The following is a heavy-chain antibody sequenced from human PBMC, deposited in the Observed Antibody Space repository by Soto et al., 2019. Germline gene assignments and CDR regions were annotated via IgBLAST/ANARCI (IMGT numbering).Heavy chain of an antibody. CDR2: IYSDGST. D-gene: IGHD3-22*01. Sequence: EVQLVETGGGLIQPGGSLRLSCAASGFNITNNYMSWVRQAPGKGLEWVSFIYSDGSTYYADSVKGRFSISRDSCKNTVFLQMNSLRAEDTAVYYCARSYDSSGYYPGSFDYWGQGTLVTVSS. V-gene: IGHV3-53*02. CDR3: ARSYDSSGYYPGSFDY. CDR1: GFNITNNY. J-gene: IGHJ4*02.